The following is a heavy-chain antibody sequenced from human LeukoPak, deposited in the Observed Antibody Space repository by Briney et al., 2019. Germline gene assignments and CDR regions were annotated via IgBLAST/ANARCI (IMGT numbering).Heavy chain of an antibody. D-gene: IGHD4-17*01. Sequence: SETLSLTCAVSGGSISSSNWWSWVRQPPGKGLEWIGYIYYSGSTNYNPSLKSRVTISVDTSKNQFSLKLSSVTAADTAVYYCARSPGDYFAEYFQHWGQGTLVTVSS. V-gene: IGHV4-4*02. CDR1: GGSISSSNW. CDR2: IYYSGST. J-gene: IGHJ1*01. CDR3: ARSPGDYFAEYFQH.